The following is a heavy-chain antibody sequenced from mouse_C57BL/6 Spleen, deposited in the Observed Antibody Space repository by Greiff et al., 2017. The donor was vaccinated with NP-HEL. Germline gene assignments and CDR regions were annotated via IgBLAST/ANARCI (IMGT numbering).Heavy chain of an antibody. D-gene: IGHD2-3*01. V-gene: IGHV1-18*01. CDR3: ARRGVSSDGYNYAMDY. CDR2: INPNNGGT. J-gene: IGHJ4*01. Sequence: VQLQQSGPELVKPGASVKIPCKASGYTFTDYNMDWVKQSHGKSLEWIGDINPNNGGTIYNQKFKGKATLTVDKSSSTAYMELRSLTSEDTAVYYCARRGVSSDGYNYAMDYWGQGTSVTVSS. CDR1: GYTFTDYN.